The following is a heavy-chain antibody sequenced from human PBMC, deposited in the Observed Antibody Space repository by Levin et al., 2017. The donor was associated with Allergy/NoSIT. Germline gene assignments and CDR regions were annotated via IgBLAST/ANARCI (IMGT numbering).Heavy chain of an antibody. CDR3: AKDGNDFWSETDGRDA. CDR2: ISGSGDRT. Sequence: GGSLRLSCAASGFSFINYFMNWVRQAPGRGLEWVATISGSGDRTYYADSVKGRFTISRDNPKNTLYLQMNSLRVEDTDVYDCAKDGNDFWSETDGRDAWGQGILVTVSS. J-gene: IGHJ5*02. D-gene: IGHD3-3*01. V-gene: IGHV3-23*01. CDR1: GFSFINYF.